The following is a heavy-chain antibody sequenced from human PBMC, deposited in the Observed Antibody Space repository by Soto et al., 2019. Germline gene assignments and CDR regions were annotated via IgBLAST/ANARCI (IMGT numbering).Heavy chain of an antibody. V-gene: IGHV1-18*01. CDR1: GYTFTSYG. CDR3: ARDVETTVTFVSADH. Sequence: QVQLMQSGAEVKKPGASVKVSCKASGYTFTSYGISWVRQAPGQGLEWMGWISAYNGNTNYAQKLQGRVTMTTDTSTSTAYMELRSLRSDDTAVYYCARDVETTVTFVSADHWGQGTLVTVSS. J-gene: IGHJ4*02. CDR2: ISAYNGNT. D-gene: IGHD4-17*01.